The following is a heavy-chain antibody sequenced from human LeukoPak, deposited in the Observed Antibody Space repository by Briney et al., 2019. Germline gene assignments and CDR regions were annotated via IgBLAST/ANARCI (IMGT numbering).Heavy chain of an antibody. D-gene: IGHD2-2*01. V-gene: IGHV4-34*01. J-gene: IGHJ4*02. CDR3: ARGRNGYCSSTSCYRFDY. Sequence: SETLSLTCAVYGGSFSGYYWSWIRQPPGKGLEWIGEINHSGSTNYNPPLKSRVTISVDTSKNQFSLKLSSVAAADTAVYYCARGRNGYCSSTSCYRFDYWGQGTLVTVSS. CDR1: GGSFSGYY. CDR2: INHSGST.